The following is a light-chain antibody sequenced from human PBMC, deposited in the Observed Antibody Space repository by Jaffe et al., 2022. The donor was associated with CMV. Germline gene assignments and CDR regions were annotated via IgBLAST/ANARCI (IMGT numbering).Light chain of an antibody. CDR1: QGVTNNY. Sequence: EIVLTQSPGTLSLSPGEGATLSCRASQGVTNNYLAWYQQKPGQAPRLLIYHASTRATGIPDRFYGSGSGTDFTLTISRLEPEDFGVYYCQQYDDYSPYTFGQGTKLEI. V-gene: IGKV3-20*01. CDR3: QQYDDYSPYT. J-gene: IGKJ2*01. CDR2: HAS.